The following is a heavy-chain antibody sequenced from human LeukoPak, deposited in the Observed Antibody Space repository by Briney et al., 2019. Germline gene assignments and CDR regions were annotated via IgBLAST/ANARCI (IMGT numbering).Heavy chain of an antibody. Sequence: APVKVTCKASGYTFTSHYMHWVRQAPGQGLEWMGIINPSGGSTSYAQKFQGRVTMTRDTSTSTVYMELSSLRSEDTAVYYCARLLRYYLDYWGQGTLVTVSS. J-gene: IGHJ4*02. V-gene: IGHV1-46*03. D-gene: IGHD3-16*01. CDR1: GYTFTSHY. CDR3: ARLLRYYLDY. CDR2: INPSGGST.